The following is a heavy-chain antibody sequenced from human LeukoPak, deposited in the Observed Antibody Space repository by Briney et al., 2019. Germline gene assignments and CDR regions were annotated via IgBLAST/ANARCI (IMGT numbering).Heavy chain of an antibody. D-gene: IGHD5-18*01. V-gene: IGHV1-18*01. CDR1: GYTFTSYG. CDR2: ISAYNGNT. CDR3: ARGYSYGSTAEYFQH. J-gene: IGHJ1*01. Sequence: ASVKVSCKASGYTFTSYGISWVRQAPGQGLEWMGWISAYNGNTNYAQKLQGRVTMTTDTSTSTAYMELRSLRSDDTAVYYCARGYSYGSTAEYFQHWGQGTLVTVSS.